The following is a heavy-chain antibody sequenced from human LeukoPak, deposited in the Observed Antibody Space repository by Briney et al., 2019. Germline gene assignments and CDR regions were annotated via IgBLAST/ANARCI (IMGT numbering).Heavy chain of an antibody. V-gene: IGHV1-8*03. Sequence: ASVKVSCKASGYTFTTYDINWVRQASGQGLEWMGWLNPNSGDAGYAQKFQGRVTITRNTSISTAYMELSSLRSEDTAVYYCARTYYYGSGSHGNWFDPWGQGTLVTVSS. J-gene: IGHJ5*02. CDR2: LNPNSGDA. CDR3: ARTYYYGSGSHGNWFDP. CDR1: GYTFTTYD. D-gene: IGHD3-10*01.